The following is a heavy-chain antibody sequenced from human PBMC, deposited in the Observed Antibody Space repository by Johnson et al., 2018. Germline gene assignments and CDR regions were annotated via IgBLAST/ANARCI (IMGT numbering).Heavy chain of an antibody. D-gene: IGHD3-22*01. J-gene: IGHJ1*01. Sequence: VQLVQSGGGLVQPGGSLRLSCAASGFTFSSYAMSWVRQAPGQGLEWISAITASGGTTYYVESVKGRFTISRDNSKKTLYVQMNRLRAEDTAVYYCAKHHSLPMTSTYFQYWGQGTLVTVSS. CDR3: AKHHSLPMTSTYFQY. CDR2: ITASGGTT. V-gene: IGHV3-23*04. CDR1: GFTFSSYA.